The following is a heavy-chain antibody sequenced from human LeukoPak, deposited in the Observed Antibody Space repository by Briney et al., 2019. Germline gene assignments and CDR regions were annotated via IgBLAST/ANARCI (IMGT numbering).Heavy chain of an antibody. V-gene: IGHV3-9*01. CDR3: AINGGGDSGYGNFDY. J-gene: IGHJ4*02. CDR2: INWNSDSI. Sequence: RTGGSLRLSCAVSGFTFDDYAMRWVRQVPGKGLEWVSGINWNSDSIGYADSVKGRFITSRDNAKNSLYLQMNSLRAEDTAFYYCAINGGGDSGYGNFDYWGQGTLVTVSS. D-gene: IGHD5-12*01. CDR1: GFTFDDYA.